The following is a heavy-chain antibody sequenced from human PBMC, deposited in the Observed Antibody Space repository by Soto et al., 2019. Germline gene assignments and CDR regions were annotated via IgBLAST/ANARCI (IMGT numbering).Heavy chain of an antibody. CDR1: GGTFSSYT. D-gene: IGHD2-15*01. V-gene: IGHV1-69*01. CDR3: ARSYCSGGTCFHDWFDP. J-gene: IGHJ5*02. Sequence: QVQLVQSGAEVKKPGSSVKVSCKASGGTFSSYTINWVRQAPGQGLEWMGRINPILGTANYAQQFQDRVTLTADESTSTAYMELSSLRSEDTAVYYYARSYCSGGTCFHDWFDPWGQGTLVTVSS. CDR2: INPILGTA.